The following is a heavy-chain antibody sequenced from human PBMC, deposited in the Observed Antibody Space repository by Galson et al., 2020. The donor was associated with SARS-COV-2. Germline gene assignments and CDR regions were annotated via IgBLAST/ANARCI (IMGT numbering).Heavy chain of an antibody. CDR1: GASVRSYY. V-gene: IGHV4-4*09. J-gene: IGHJ4*02. D-gene: IGHD3-10*01. CDR3: AKIRPGGASWDY. Sequence: SETLSLSCTVSGASVRSYYWSWIRQSPVKGLEWMGYITPSGFTHYNPSLNSRVSISVDASKSQVSLNLNAVTAGDTAVYYCAKIRPGGASWDYWGQGVLVTVSS. CDR2: ITPSGFT.